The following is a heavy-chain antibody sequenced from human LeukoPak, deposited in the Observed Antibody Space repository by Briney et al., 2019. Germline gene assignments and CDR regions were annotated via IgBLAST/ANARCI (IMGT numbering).Heavy chain of an antibody. J-gene: IGHJ4*02. CDR3: TTPYPYYDILTGYRPFDF. CDR2: IKSKTDGGTA. CDR1: GFSFSNAW. Sequence: GGSLRLSCVASGFSFSNAWMNWVRQAPGKGLEWVGRIKSKTDGGTADYAAPVKGRFTISRDDSENTLYLQMNSLKAEDTAVYYCTTPYPYYDILTGYRPFDFWGQGALVTVSS. D-gene: IGHD3-9*01. V-gene: IGHV3-15*07.